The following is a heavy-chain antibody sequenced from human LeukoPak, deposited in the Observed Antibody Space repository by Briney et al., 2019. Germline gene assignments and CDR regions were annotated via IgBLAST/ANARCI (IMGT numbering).Heavy chain of an antibody. CDR2: IYHSGST. V-gene: IGHV4-30-2*01. J-gene: IGHJ4*02. Sequence: SETLSLTCAVSGGSISSGGYSWSWIRQPPGKGLEWIGYIYHSGSTYYNPSLKSRVTISVDTSKNQFSLKLSSVTAADTAVYYCAREQLEYYFDYWGQGTLVTVSS. D-gene: IGHD6-13*01. CDR1: GGSISSGGYS. CDR3: AREQLEYYFDY.